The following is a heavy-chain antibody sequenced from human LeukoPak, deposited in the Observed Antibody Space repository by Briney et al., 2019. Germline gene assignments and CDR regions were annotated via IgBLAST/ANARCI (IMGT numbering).Heavy chain of an antibody. D-gene: IGHD3-3*01. J-gene: IGHJ4*02. CDR3: ARESSGGFDN. V-gene: IGHV3-33*05. CDR1: GFTFSSYD. CDR2: ILYDGSNK. Sequence: GGSLRLSCAASGFTFSSYDIHWVRQAPGKGLEWGTIILYDGSNKYYADSVKGRFTISRDNSKDTVYLHMKSLPAEDTDVYYCARESSGGFDNWAQGTLVTVSS.